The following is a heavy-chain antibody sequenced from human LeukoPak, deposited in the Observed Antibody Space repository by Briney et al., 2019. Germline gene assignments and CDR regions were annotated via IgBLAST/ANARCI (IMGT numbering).Heavy chain of an antibody. D-gene: IGHD1-26*01. V-gene: IGHV1-46*01. Sequence: ASVEVSCKASGYAFTRHYMHWVRQAPGQGLEWMGLINPSGSSTIYAQKFQGRVTMTRDMSTSTDYMELSSLRSEDTAVYYCARDNSVGDYAWWFDPWGQGTLVTVSS. CDR2: INPSGSST. CDR3: ARDNSVGDYAWWFDP. J-gene: IGHJ5*02. CDR1: GYAFTRHY.